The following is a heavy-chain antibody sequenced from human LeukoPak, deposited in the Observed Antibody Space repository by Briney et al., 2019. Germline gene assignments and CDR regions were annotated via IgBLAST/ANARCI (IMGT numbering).Heavy chain of an antibody. D-gene: IGHD3-22*01. CDR2: ISSSSSYI. V-gene: IGHV3-21*01. J-gene: IGHJ5*02. CDR1: GFTFSSYS. CDR3: ASDTMTNNWFDP. Sequence: GGSLRLSCAASGFTFSSYSMTWVRQAPGKGLEWVSSISSSSSYIYYADSVKGRFTISRDNAKNSLYLQMNSLRAEDTAVYYCASDTMTNNWFDPWGQGTLVTVSS.